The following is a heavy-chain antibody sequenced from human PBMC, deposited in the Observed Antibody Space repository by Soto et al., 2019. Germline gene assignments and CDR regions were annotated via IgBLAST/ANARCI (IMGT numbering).Heavy chain of an antibody. J-gene: IGHJ4*02. CDR2: INAGNGNT. D-gene: IGHD5-18*01. Sequence: ASVKVSCKASGYTFTSYAMHWVRQAPGQRLEWMGWINAGNGNTKYSQKFQGRVTITRDTSASTAYMELSSLGSEDTAVYYCARDGGYSYGYNFDYWGQGTLVTVSS. CDR3: ARDGGYSYGYNFDY. V-gene: IGHV1-3*01. CDR1: GYTFTSYA.